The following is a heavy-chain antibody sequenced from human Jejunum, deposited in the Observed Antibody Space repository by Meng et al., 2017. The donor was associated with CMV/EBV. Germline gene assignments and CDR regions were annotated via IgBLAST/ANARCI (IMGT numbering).Heavy chain of an antibody. CDR2: ISSDGTEK. Sequence: FSGYGMHWVRRAPGKGLEWVAVISSDGTEKYDADSVKGRFTISRDNSKNTVYLQMDSLRPEDTAVYYCARDVIAANYYQYGMDVWGQGTTVTVSS. CDR3: ARDVIAANYYQYGMDV. CDR1: FSGYG. D-gene: IGHD6-6*01. V-gene: IGHV3-30*04. J-gene: IGHJ6*02.